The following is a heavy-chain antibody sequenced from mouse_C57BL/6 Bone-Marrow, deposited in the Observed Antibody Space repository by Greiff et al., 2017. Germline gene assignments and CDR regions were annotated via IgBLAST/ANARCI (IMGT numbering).Heavy chain of an antibody. V-gene: IGHV14-4*02. J-gene: IGHJ4*01. D-gene: IGHD2-4*01. Sequence: VQLQQSGAELVRSGASVKLSCTASGFNINDYYMHWVKQRPEQGLEWIGWIDPENGDTEYAPKFQGKATMTADTSSNTAYLQLSSLTSEDTAVYYCNAGGLGGYAMYYWGQGTSVTVSS. CDR2: IDPENGDT. CDR3: NAGGLGGYAMYY. CDR1: GFNINDYY.